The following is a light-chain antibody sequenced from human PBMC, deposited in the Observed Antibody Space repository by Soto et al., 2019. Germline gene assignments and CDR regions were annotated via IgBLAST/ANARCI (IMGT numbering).Light chain of an antibody. V-gene: IGLV2-14*01. Sequence: QSALTQPASVSGSPGQSFTISCTGTSSDIGGYRYVSWYQQHPGKAPKLMISEISNRPSGVPNRFSGSKSGNTASLTISGLQAEDEADYYCSSYSSSSTYVVFGGGTKLTVL. CDR3: SSYSSSSTYVV. CDR2: EIS. CDR1: SSDIGGYRY. J-gene: IGLJ2*01.